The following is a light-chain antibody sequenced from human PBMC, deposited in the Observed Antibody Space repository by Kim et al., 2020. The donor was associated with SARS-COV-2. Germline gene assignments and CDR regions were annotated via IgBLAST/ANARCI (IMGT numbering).Light chain of an antibody. CDR1: QGISSA. CDR3: QQFNNYPLT. CDR2: DAS. V-gene: IGKV1D-13*01. Sequence: AIQLTHSPSSLSASVGDRVTITCRASQGISSALAWYQQKSGKAPKLLIYDASSLESGVPSRFSGSGSGTDFTLTISSLQPEDFATYYCQQFNNYPLTFGGGTKVDIK. J-gene: IGKJ4*01.